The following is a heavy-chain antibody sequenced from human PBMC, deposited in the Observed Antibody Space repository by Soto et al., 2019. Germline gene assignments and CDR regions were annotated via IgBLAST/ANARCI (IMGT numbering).Heavy chain of an antibody. V-gene: IGHV1-18*01. CDR3: ARDIVVVPAANPKSYGMDV. J-gene: IGHJ6*02. D-gene: IGHD2-2*01. CDR1: GYTFTSYG. Sequence: GASVKVSCKASGYTFTSYGISWVGQAPGQGLEWMGWISAYNGNTNYAQKLQGRVTMTTDTSTSTAYMELRSLRSDDTAVYYCARDIVVVPAANPKSYGMDVWGQGTTVTVSS. CDR2: ISAYNGNT.